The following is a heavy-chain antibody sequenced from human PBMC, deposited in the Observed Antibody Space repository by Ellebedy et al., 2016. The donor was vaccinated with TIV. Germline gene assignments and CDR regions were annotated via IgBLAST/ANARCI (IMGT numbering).Heavy chain of an antibody. J-gene: IGHJ4*02. V-gene: IGHV4-59*12. CDR2: IYHSGST. D-gene: IGHD6-19*01. Sequence: SETLSLTXTVSGGSISSYYWSWIRQPPGKGLEWIGSIYHSGSTYYNPSLKSRVTISADTSKNQFSLKLTSVTAADQAVYYCVRGTVALQPLKYFDSWGQGILVTVSS. CDR3: VRGTVALQPLKYFDS. CDR1: GGSISSYY.